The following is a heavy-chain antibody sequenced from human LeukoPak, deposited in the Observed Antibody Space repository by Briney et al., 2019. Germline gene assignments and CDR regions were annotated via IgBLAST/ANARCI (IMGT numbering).Heavy chain of an antibody. J-gene: IGHJ5*02. CDR2: IYHSGGS. D-gene: IGHD1-1*01. CDR3: AKAGTTGIHHWFDP. Sequence: SETLSLTCVVSGYSISNDYYWGGTRPPPGKGLEGIGNIYHSGGSYYTPSLKIRVTILVDTSKHQFSLKLSSVTAADTAVYYCAKAGTTGIHHWFDPSGQGNLVTVSS. V-gene: IGHV4-38-2*01. CDR1: GYSISNDYY.